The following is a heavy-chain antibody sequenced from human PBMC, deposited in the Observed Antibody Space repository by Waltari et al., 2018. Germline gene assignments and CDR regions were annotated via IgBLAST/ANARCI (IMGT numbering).Heavy chain of an antibody. Sequence: QVQLVQSGAEVKKPGASVKVSCKASGYTFTGYYMHWVRQATGQGLEWMGRINPNSGGTNYAQKFQGRVTMTRDTSISTAYMELSRLRSDDTAVYYCASLSQGYCSGGSCPTDYWGQGTLVTVSS. CDR1: GYTFTGYY. CDR2: INPNSGGT. D-gene: IGHD2-15*01. J-gene: IGHJ4*02. V-gene: IGHV1-2*06. CDR3: ASLSQGYCSGGSCPTDY.